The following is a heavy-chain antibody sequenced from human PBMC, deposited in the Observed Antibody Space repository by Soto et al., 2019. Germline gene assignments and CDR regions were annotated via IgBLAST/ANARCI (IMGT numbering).Heavy chain of an antibody. D-gene: IGHD2-15*01. Sequence: GGSLRLSCPASGFTFSRYVMSWVRQAPGKGLEWVSGIDGNGVNTFYSDSVKGRFTISRDNFKNTLYLQMNSLRAEDTAIYYCAKGICNGGSCYTFEYWGQGTLVTVSS. CDR2: IDGNGVNT. J-gene: IGHJ4*02. CDR3: AKGICNGGSCYTFEY. CDR1: GFTFSRYV. V-gene: IGHV3-23*01.